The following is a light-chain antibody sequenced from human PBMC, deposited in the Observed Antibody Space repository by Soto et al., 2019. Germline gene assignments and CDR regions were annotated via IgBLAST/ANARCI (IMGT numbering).Light chain of an antibody. J-gene: IGLJ2*01. CDR1: MRDVGAYNL. V-gene: IGLV2-14*01. Sequence: QSALTQPASVSGSAGQSITISCSGTMRDVGAYNLVSWYQQHPGTAPKLIIYEVRNRPSGISSRFSGSRSGNTASLTISGLQPEDEGDYYCSSYAGSDNVAFGGGTKVTVL. CDR2: EVR. CDR3: SSYAGSDNVA.